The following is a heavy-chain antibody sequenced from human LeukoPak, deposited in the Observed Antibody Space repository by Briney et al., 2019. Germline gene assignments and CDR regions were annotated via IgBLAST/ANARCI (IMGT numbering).Heavy chain of an antibody. CDR3: AIADGLYNWNCDHWFNP. CDR2: INHSGST. CDR1: GGSISSGGYY. D-gene: IGHD1-7*01. J-gene: IGHJ5*02. Sequence: SETLSLTCTVSGGSISSGGYYWSWIRQPPGKGLEWIGEINHSGSTNYNPSLKSRVTISVDTSKNQFSLKLSSVTAADTAVYYCAIADGLYNWNCDHWFNPWGQGTLVTVSS. V-gene: IGHV4-39*07.